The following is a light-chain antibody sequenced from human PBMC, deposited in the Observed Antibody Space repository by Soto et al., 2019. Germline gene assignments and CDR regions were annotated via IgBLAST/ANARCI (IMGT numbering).Light chain of an antibody. Sequence: QSVLTQPASGSGSPGQSITISCTGTSSDVGGYNYVSWYQQHPGKAPKLMIYDVSNRPSGVSNRFSGSKSGNTASLTISGLQAEDEADYYCSSYTSSSTPVVFGGGTKLPVL. CDR3: SSYTSSSTPVV. CDR1: SSDVGGYNY. CDR2: DVS. J-gene: IGLJ2*01. V-gene: IGLV2-14*01.